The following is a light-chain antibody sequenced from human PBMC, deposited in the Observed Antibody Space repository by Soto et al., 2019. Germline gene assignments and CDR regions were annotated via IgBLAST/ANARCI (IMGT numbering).Light chain of an antibody. CDR3: SAYTDTKSLV. J-gene: IGLJ1*01. CDR2: DVT. CDR1: SSDIGGYNS. V-gene: IGLV2-8*01. Sequence: QSVLTQSPSASGSPGQSVTISCTGTSSDIGGYNSVSWYQQHPGKAPKVMIYDVTKRPSGVPDRFSGSKSGNTASLTVSALQAEDEADYYCSAYTDTKSLVCGTGTKLTVL.